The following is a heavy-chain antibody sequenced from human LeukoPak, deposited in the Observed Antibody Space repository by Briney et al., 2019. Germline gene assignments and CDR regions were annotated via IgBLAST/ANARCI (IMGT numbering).Heavy chain of an antibody. Sequence: SETLSLTCTVSGGSISNYYWSWVRQPPGKGLEWIGFIYNSGGTNYNPSLKSRVTISLDTSKNQISLKLSSVTAADTAVYYCARGGRLPFDYWGQGTLVTVSS. D-gene: IGHD3-10*01. CDR1: GGSISNYY. CDR3: ARGGRLPFDY. J-gene: IGHJ4*02. V-gene: IGHV4-59*01. CDR2: IYNSGGT.